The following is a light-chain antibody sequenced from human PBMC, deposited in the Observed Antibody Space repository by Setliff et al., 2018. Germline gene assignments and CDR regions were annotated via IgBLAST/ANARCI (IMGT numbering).Light chain of an antibody. CDR1: SSDIGGYNY. CDR2: EVS. CDR3: SSYASSSIPYV. V-gene: IGLV2-14*01. J-gene: IGLJ1*01. Sequence: SVLTQPASVSGSPGQSITISCTGTSSDIGGYNYVSWYQQHSGKAPKLMIYEVSNRPSGVSNRFSGSKSGNTASLTISGLQAEDEADYCSSYASSSIPYVFGSGTKVTVL.